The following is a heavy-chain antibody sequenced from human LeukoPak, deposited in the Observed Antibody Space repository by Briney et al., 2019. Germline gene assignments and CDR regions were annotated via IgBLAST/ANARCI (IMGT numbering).Heavy chain of an antibody. CDR2: ISWNSGNI. CDR3: ARDFHSYGYFAYYGMDV. D-gene: IGHD5-18*01. J-gene: IGHJ6*02. Sequence: GGSLRLSCAASGFTFDDYGMHWVRQPPGKGLEWVSGISWNSGNIGYADSVKGRFTISRDNSKNTLYLQMNSLRAEDTAVYYCARDFHSYGYFAYYGMDVWGQGTTVTVSS. V-gene: IGHV3-9*01. CDR1: GFTFDDYG.